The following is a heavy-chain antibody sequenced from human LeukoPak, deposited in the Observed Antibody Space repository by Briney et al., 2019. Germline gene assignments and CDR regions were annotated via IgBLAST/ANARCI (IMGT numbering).Heavy chain of an antibody. CDR2: ISSSSSYI. CDR1: GFTFSSYS. J-gene: IGHJ5*02. V-gene: IGHV3-21*01. D-gene: IGHD6-19*01. CDR3: ASLGGVAVGP. Sequence: GGSLRLSCAASGFTFSSYSMNWVRQAPGKGREWVSFISSSSSYIYYADSVKGRFTISRDNAKNSLYLQMNSLRAEDTAVYYCASLGGVAVGPWGQGTLVTVSS.